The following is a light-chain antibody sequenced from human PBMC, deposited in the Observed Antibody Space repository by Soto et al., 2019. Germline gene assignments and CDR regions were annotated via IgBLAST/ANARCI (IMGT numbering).Light chain of an antibody. CDR1: RSNIGNNY. J-gene: IGLJ1*01. CDR2: LGD. CDR3: AAWDDNLNAYV. V-gene: IGLV1-47*02. Sequence: QSALTQPPSASGTPGQRVTISCSGSRSNIGNNYVHWYQQLPGTAPKLLIYLGDQRASGVSDRFSGSKSGTSASLAINGLRSDDEADYYCAAWDDNLNAYVFGSGTKVTVL.